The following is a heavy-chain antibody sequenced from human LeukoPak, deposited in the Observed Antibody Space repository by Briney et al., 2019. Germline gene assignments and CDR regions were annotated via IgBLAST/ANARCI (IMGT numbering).Heavy chain of an antibody. J-gene: IGHJ4*02. D-gene: IGHD4-17*01. CDR2: IYYRGST. V-gene: IGHV4-59*01. Sequence: PSETLSLTCTVSGGSISSNYGSWIRQPPGKGLEWIGYIYYRGSTNYNPSLKSRVTISVDTSKNQFSLKLSSATAADRAVYYCARVGDYGGDYWGQGTLVTASS. CDR1: GGSISSNY. CDR3: ARVGDYGGDY.